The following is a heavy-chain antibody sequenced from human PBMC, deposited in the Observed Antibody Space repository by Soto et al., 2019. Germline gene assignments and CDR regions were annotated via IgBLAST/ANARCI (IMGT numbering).Heavy chain of an antibody. J-gene: IGHJ4*02. CDR2: FSLSGTT. V-gene: IGHV4-4*07. CDR3: ARGMTPPGAPAWYYFDS. CDR1: GASITGSSY. Sequence: QVQLQESGPGLMKPSETLSLTCTVSGASITGSSYWSGIRQPAGKGLEWIGRFSLSGTTSYNPSLRSRVTMSADVSKNQFSLRLTSVTAADTALYYCARGMTPPGAPAWYYFDSWGQGTLVTVSS. D-gene: IGHD6-13*01.